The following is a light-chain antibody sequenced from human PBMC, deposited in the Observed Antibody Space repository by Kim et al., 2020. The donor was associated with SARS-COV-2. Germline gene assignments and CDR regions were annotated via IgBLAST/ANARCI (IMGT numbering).Light chain of an antibody. J-gene: IGKJ5*01. Sequence: GTLSLSPGDRAALSCRASQGVSNYLAWYQQKPGQAPRLLIYEASKKAAGSPARFSGSGSGTDFTLTISRLEPGDSAVYFCQQRGSFGQGTRLEIK. CDR3: QQRGS. CDR1: QGVSNY. V-gene: IGKV3-11*01. CDR2: EAS.